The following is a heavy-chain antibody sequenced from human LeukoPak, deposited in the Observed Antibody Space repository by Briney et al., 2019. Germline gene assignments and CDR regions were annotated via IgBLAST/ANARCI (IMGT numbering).Heavy chain of an antibody. D-gene: IGHD5-24*01. J-gene: IGHJ4*02. Sequence: GGSLRLSCAASGFTFSTFAMIWVRQPPGKGLEWVSSIFPSGGEIHYADSVKGRFTVSRDNSKNMVFLQMNSLRAEDTAIYYCAKDDAYLQYDDWGQGTLVTVSS. CDR1: GFTFSTFA. CDR3: AKDDAYLQYDD. V-gene: IGHV3-23*01. CDR2: IFPSGGEI.